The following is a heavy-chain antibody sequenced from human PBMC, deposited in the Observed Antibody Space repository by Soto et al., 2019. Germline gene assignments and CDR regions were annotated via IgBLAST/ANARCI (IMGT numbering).Heavy chain of an antibody. CDR2: IYYSGST. D-gene: IGHD6-19*01. V-gene: IGHV4-30-4*01. CDR1: GGSISSGDYY. CDR3: ARERPDGCRLDP. J-gene: IGHJ5*02. Sequence: QVQLQESGPGLVKPSQTLSLTCTVSGGSISSGDYYWSWIRQPPGKGLEWIGYIYYSGSTYYNPSLRSLVTLSVDTSKTPFSLNLSSVTAADTAVYYCARERPDGCRLDPWGQGTLVTVSS.